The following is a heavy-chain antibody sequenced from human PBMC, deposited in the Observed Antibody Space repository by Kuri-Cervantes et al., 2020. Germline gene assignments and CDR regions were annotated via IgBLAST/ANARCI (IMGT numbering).Heavy chain of an antibody. CDR2: IGTAGDT. Sequence: LSLTCAASVLTFSSYNMHWVRQGTGKGREWVSAIGTAGDTYYPCSVKGRFTSSRENAKNSLYLQMNSLRAGDTAVYYCARVLPKYYDFWSGFYYYYYGMDVWGQGTPVTVSS. D-gene: IGHD3-3*01. CDR1: VLTFSSYN. CDR3: ARVLPKYYDFWSGFYYYYYGMDV. V-gene: IGHV3-13*01. J-gene: IGHJ6*02.